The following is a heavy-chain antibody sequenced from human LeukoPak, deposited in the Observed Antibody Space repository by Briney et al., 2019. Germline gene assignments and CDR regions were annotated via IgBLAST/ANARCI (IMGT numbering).Heavy chain of an antibody. Sequence: GASVKVSCKASGYTFTSYGISWVRQAPGQGLEWMGWISAYNGNTNYAQKLQGRVTMTTDTSTSTAYMELRGLRSDDTAVYYCARDYDYVWGSYPDYWGQGTLVTVSS. V-gene: IGHV1-18*01. J-gene: IGHJ4*02. D-gene: IGHD3-16*02. CDR2: ISAYNGNT. CDR3: ARDYDYVWGSYPDY. CDR1: GYTFTSYG.